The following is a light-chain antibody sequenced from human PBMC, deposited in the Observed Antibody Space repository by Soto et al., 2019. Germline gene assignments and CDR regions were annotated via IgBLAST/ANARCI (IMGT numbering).Light chain of an antibody. CDR3: QQYGSSPRT. CDR2: GAS. V-gene: IGKV3-20*01. CDR1: QSVSSSY. Sequence: EIVLTQSPGTLSLSPGERATISCRASQSVSSSYLAWYQQKPGRAPRPLIYGASSRATGIPDRFSGSGSGTDFTLTISRLEPEDFAVYYCQQYGSSPRTFGQGTKVDIK. J-gene: IGKJ1*01.